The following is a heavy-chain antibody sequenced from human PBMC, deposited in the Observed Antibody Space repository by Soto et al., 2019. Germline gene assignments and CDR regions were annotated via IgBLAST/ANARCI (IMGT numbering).Heavy chain of an antibody. D-gene: IGHD5-12*01. J-gene: IGHJ4*02. Sequence: SGPTLVNPTETLTLTCTVSGFSLSNARMGVSWIRQPPGKALEWLAHIFSNDGKSYSTSLKSRLTISKDTSKSQVVLTMTNMDPVDTATYYCARNSFRDGYNLPFDYWGQGTLVTVSS. CDR3: ARNSFRDGYNLPFDY. V-gene: IGHV2-26*01. CDR1: GFSLSNARMG. CDR2: IFSNDGK.